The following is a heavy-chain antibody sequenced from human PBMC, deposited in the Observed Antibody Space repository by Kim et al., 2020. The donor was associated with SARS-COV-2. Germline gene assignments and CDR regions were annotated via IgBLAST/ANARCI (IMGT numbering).Heavy chain of an antibody. D-gene: IGHD5-12*01. J-gene: IGHJ2*01. Sequence: NPALMSRVTNSVDTSKNQFTLKLSSVTAADTAVYYCARRGLHLWYFDLWGRGTLVTVSS. V-gene: IGHV4-34*01. CDR3: ARRGLHLWYFDL.